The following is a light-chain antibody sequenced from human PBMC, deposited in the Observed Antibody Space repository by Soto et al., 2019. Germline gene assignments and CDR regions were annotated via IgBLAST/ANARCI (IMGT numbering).Light chain of an antibody. CDR1: QDIRSY. CDR2: ATS. CDR3: QQGYSTQWT. V-gene: IGKV1-39*01. Sequence: DIQMTQSPSSLSASVGDRVSITCRASQDIRSYLNWYQQKPGKAPELLIYATSNLQSGAPPRFSASGSETDFTLTISSLQPEDFATYYWQQGYSTQWTSGQGTKVEIK. J-gene: IGKJ1*01.